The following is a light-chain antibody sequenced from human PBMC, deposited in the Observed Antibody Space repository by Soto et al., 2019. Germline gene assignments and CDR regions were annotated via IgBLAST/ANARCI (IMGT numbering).Light chain of an antibody. J-gene: IGKJ2*01. CDR3: QQYDTSAPLYT. CDR1: QTVDSTY. V-gene: IGKV3-20*01. Sequence: EVVLTQSPGTLSLSPGERATLSCRASQTVDSTYLAWYQQKPGQAPRLLIYRASSRAAGVPDRFSGSGSGTDFTLTISKLDPDDFAVYYCQQYDTSAPLYTFGQGTKLEIK. CDR2: RAS.